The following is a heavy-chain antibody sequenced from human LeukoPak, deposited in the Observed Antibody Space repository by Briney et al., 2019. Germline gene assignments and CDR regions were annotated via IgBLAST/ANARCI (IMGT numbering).Heavy chain of an antibody. Sequence: PSETLSLTCTVSGGSISSISYYWGWIRQPPGEGLEWIGSLYYTGSTYYNPSLRSRVTISVDTSKNQFSLKLSSVTAADTAVYYCARHRWDYYNSGSTTFWFDPWGQGTVPTLSS. D-gene: IGHD3-10*01. CDR1: GGSISSISYY. CDR3: ARHRWDYYNSGSTTFWFDP. CDR2: LYYTGST. V-gene: IGHV4-39*01. J-gene: IGHJ5*02.